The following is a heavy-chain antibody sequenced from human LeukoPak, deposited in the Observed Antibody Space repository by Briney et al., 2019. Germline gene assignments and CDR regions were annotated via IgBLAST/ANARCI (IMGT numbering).Heavy chain of an antibody. V-gene: IGHV4-4*07. D-gene: IGHD6-6*01. Sequence: SETLSLTCTVSCGSISSYYWSWIRQPAGKGLDWIGRIYTSGSTNYNPSLKSRVTMSVDTSKNQFSLKLSSVTAADTAVYYCARDQDSSSYHWFDPWGQGTLVTVSS. CDR1: CGSISSYY. CDR2: IYTSGST. J-gene: IGHJ5*02. CDR3: ARDQDSSSYHWFDP.